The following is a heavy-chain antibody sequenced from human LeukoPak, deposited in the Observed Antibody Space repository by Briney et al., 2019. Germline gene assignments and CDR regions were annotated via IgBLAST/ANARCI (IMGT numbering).Heavy chain of an antibody. CDR3: ANIEAYGGNWSY. CDR1: GFTFSSYA. D-gene: IGHD4-23*01. CDR2: ISGSGGST. J-gene: IGHJ4*02. V-gene: IGHV3-23*01. Sequence: AGGSLRLSCAASGFTFSSYAMSWVRQAPGKGLEWVSAISGSGGSTYYADSVKGRFTISRDNSKNTLYQQMNSLRAEDTAVYYCANIEAYGGNWSYWGQGTLVTVSS.